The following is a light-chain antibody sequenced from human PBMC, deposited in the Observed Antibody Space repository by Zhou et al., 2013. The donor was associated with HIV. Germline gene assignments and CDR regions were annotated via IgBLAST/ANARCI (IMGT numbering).Light chain of an antibody. CDR1: QNIVTY. Sequence: DIQMTQSPSSLSASVGDRVSITCRASQNIVTYLNWYQHTSGKAPKLLIFGSSTLQSGVPSRFSGSGSGTEFTLTISSLQPEDFATYFCLQQNSYPPGPWTFGQGTKVEIK. V-gene: IGKV1-17*01. J-gene: IGKJ1*01. CDR3: LQQNSYPPGPWT. CDR2: GSS.